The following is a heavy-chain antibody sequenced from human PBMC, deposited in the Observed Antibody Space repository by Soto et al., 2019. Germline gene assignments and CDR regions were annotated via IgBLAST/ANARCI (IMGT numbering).Heavy chain of an antibody. Sequence: PSETLSLTCTVSAGSIISGGHYWSWIRQPPGKGLEWIGYIYYSGSTNYNPSLKSQVTFSVDRSKNQFSLKLSSVAAADTAVYYCGREGIASAPIDSWGQGTLVTVSS. CDR2: IYYSGST. CDR1: AGSIISGGHY. J-gene: IGHJ4*02. V-gene: IGHV4-61*08. D-gene: IGHD6-13*01. CDR3: GREGIASAPIDS.